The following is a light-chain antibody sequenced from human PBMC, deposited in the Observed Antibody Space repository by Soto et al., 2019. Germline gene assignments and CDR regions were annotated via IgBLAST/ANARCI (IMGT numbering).Light chain of an antibody. CDR1: RSDVGGYNY. Sequence: QSALTQPASVSGSPGQSITISCTGTRSDVGGYNYVSWYQHHPGKAPKLLIYEVTNRPAEVSNRFSGSKSGITASLTISGRQSEDEADYYCSSYTSGSTVIFGGGTKLTVL. V-gene: IGLV2-14*01. J-gene: IGLJ2*01. CDR3: SSYTSGSTVI. CDR2: EVT.